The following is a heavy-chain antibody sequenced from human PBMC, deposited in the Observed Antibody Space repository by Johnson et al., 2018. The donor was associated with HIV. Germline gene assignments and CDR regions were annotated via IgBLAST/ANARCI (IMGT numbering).Heavy chain of an antibody. Sequence: EVLLLESGGGLVQPGRPLRLSCAASGFTFSSFAMSWVRQAPGKGLEWVSAISGSGHSPYYAASVKGRFTISRDSSKNTLYLQMNSLSADDMAVYYCAKEKLELRTGDAFDIWGQGTMVPVSS. D-gene: IGHD1-7*01. CDR2: ISGSGHSP. CDR3: AKEKLELRTGDAFDI. J-gene: IGHJ3*02. V-gene: IGHV3-23*01. CDR1: GFTFSSFA.